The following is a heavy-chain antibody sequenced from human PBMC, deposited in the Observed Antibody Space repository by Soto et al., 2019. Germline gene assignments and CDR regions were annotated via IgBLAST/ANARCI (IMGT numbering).Heavy chain of an antibody. V-gene: IGHV1-69*01. CDR2: IIPIFGTA. J-gene: IGHJ4*02. CDR1: RGTFSSYA. D-gene: IGHD6-13*01. CDR3: ATAPVSFSSSWYWNYFDY. Sequence: QVQLVQSGAEVKKPGSSVKVSCKASRGTFSSYAISWVRQAPGQGLEWMGGIIPIFGTANYAQKFQGRVTITADESTSTAYMELSSLRSEDTAVYYCATAPVSFSSSWYWNYFDYWGQGTLVTVSS.